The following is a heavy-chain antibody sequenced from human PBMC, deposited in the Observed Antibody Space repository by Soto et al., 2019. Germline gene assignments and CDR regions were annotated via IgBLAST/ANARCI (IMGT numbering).Heavy chain of an antibody. V-gene: IGHV3-21*01. CDR3: ARDDDRPGLRYCSGGSCYRGAFDI. J-gene: IGHJ3*02. CDR2: ISSSSSYI. Sequence: EVQLVESGGGLVKPGGSLRLSCAASGFTFSSYSMNWVRQAPGKGLEWVSSISSSSSYIYYADSVKGRFTISRDNAKNSLYLQMNSLRAEDTAVYYCARDDDRPGLRYCSGGSCYRGAFDIWGQGTMVTVS. CDR1: GFTFSSYS. D-gene: IGHD2-15*01.